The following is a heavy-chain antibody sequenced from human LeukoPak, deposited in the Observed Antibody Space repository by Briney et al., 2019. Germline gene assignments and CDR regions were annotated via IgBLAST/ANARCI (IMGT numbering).Heavy chain of an antibody. J-gene: IGHJ4*02. CDR1: GGSFSGYY. CDR3: ARGPFKRRLGYCSSTSCYAGVNYFDY. CDR2: INHSGST. V-gene: IGHV4-34*01. Sequence: PSETLSLTCAVYGGSFSGYYWSWIRQPPGKGLEWIGEINHSGSTNYNPSLKSRVTISVETSKNQFSLKLSSVTAADTAVYYCARGPFKRRLGYCSSTSCYAGVNYFDYWGQGTLVTVSS. D-gene: IGHD2-2*01.